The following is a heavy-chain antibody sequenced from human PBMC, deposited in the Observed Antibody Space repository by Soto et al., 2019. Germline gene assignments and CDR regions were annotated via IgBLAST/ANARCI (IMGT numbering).Heavy chain of an antibody. CDR2: IGGSGGII. V-gene: IGHV3-11*01. D-gene: IGHD3-22*01. J-gene: IGHJ4*02. Sequence: QVQLVESGGGSVKPGGSLRLSCAASGFTFGGFYMGGIGKAPGRGREGVSFIGGSGGIIYLADSLKGRFAISRDNTKNSLYLQMNSLRAEDTAVYYCGRDTYYDGSGYHSGGVDFWGQGTLVTVSS. CDR3: GRDTYYDGSGYHSGGVDF. CDR1: GFTFGGFY.